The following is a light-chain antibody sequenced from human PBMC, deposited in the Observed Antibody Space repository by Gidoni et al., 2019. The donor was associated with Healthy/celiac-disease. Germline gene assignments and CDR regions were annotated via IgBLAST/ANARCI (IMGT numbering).Light chain of an antibody. V-gene: IGLV10-54*01. CDR2: RNN. J-gene: IGLJ3*02. Sequence: QAGLTQPPSVSKGLRQTATLTCTGYSHNVGNQGAAWLQQHQGHPPKLLAYRNNNRPSGISERLSASRSGNTAALTITGLQPEDEADYYCSAWDRSLSAWVFGGGTKLTVL. CDR1: SHNVGNQG. CDR3: SAWDRSLSAWV.